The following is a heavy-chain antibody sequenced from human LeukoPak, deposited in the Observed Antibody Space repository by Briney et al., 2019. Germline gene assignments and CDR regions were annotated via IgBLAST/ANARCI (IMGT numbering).Heavy chain of an antibody. V-gene: IGHV1-24*01. Sequence: ASVKVSCKVSGYTLTELSMHWVRQAPGKGLEWMGGFDPEDGETIYAQKFQGRVTMTEDTSTDTAYMELSSLRPEDTAVYYCATAQVTTGNFDYWGQGTLVTVSS. CDR2: FDPEDGET. J-gene: IGHJ4*02. CDR3: ATAQVTTGNFDY. D-gene: IGHD4-17*01. CDR1: GYTLTELS.